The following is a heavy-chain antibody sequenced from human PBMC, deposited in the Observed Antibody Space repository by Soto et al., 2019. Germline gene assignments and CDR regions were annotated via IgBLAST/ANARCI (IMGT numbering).Heavy chain of an antibody. CDR3: ARDWSKYVCSYNGMDV. V-gene: IGHV3-30-3*01. D-gene: IGHD3-3*01. CDR2: ISYDGSNK. CDR1: GFTFSSYA. Sequence: QVQLVESGGGVVQPGRSLRLSCAASGFTFSSYAMHWVRQAPGKGLEWVAVISYDGSNKYYADSAKGRFTISRDNSKSTLYLQMNSLRAEDTAVYHCARDWSKYVCSYNGMDVWGQGTTVTVSS. J-gene: IGHJ6*02.